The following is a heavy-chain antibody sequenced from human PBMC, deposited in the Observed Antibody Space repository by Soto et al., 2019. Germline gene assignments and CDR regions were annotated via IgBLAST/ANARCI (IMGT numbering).Heavy chain of an antibody. D-gene: IGHD3-22*01. CDR2: ISSDGHHQ. Sequence: GGSLRLSCATSGFSFNDYAMYWFRQPPGQGLEWVAIISSDGHHQFYLDNLRGRFTVSRDNSKNTLYLQMNSLRPEETAVYYCSRGTYYPQSSGLHADYWGPGTVVTVSS. J-gene: IGHJ4*02. V-gene: IGHV3-30*03. CDR3: SRGTYYPQSSGLHADY. CDR1: GFSFNDYA.